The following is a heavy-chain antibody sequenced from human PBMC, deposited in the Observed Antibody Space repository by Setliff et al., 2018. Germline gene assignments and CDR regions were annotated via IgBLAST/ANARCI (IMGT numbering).Heavy chain of an antibody. CDR2: ISGGGSRT. V-gene: IGHV3-23*01. Sequence: PGGSLRLSCAVSGFTFSNYAMNWVRQAPGKGLEWVSFISGGGSRTYYADSVKGRVTISRGNSKNTLYLQMSSLRAEDTAIYYCARDTSGRDALDIWGQGTMVTVSS. D-gene: IGHD3-10*01. CDR3: ARDTSGRDALDI. CDR1: GFTFSNYA. J-gene: IGHJ3*02.